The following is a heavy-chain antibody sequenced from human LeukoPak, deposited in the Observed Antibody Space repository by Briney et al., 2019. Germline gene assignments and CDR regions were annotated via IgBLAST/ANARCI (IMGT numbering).Heavy chain of an antibody. CDR3: ARKVSGYPTHYWYFDL. J-gene: IGHJ2*01. V-gene: IGHV4-39*01. Sequence: PSETLSLTCTVSGGSISSSSYYWGWIRQPPGKGLEWIGSIYYSGSTYYNPSLKSRVIISVDTSSNQFSLRLSSVTAADTAVYYCARKVSGYPTHYWYFDLWGRGTLVTVSS. CDR1: GGSISSSSYY. CDR2: IYYSGST. D-gene: IGHD3-22*01.